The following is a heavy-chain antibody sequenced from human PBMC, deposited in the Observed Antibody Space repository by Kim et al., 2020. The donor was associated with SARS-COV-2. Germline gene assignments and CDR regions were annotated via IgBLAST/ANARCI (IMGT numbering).Heavy chain of an antibody. CDR3: ARDQGDSSGYYYADFDY. D-gene: IGHD3-22*01. J-gene: IGHJ4*02. Sequence: VKGRFTISRDNAKNSLYLQMNSLRAEDTAVYYCARDQGDSSGYYYADFDYWGQGTLVTVSS. V-gene: IGHV3-21*01.